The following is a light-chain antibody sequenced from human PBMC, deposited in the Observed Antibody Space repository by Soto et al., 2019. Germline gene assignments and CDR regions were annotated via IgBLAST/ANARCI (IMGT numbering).Light chain of an antibody. V-gene: IGLV2-14*01. Sequence: HSALTQPASVSGSPGQSITISCTGTSSDVGGYNYVSWYQQHPGKAPKLMIYDVRNRPSGVSNRFSGSKSVNTASLTISVLQAEDEADYYCSSYTTISTYVFGTGTKVTVL. J-gene: IGLJ1*01. CDR3: SSYTTISTYV. CDR2: DVR. CDR1: SSDVGGYNY.